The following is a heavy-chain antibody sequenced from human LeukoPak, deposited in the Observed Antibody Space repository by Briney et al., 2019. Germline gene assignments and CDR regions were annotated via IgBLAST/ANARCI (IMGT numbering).Heavy chain of an antibody. D-gene: IGHD5-24*01. Sequence: SETLSLTCAVSGYSISSGYYWGWIRQPPGKGLEWIGSIYHSGSTYYNPSLKSRVTISVDTSKNQFSLKLSPVTAADTAVYYCARGGLQPTVWGQGTLVTVSS. CDR1: GYSISSGYY. CDR3: ARGGLQPTV. J-gene: IGHJ4*02. CDR2: IYHSGST. V-gene: IGHV4-38-2*01.